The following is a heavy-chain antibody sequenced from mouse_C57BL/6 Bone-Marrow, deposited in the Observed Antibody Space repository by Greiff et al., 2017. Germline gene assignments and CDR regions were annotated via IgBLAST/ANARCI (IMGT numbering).Heavy chain of an antibody. CDR2: ISSGGSYT. CDR3: ARQITSFDY. V-gene: IGHV5-6*01. Sequence: EVQVVESGGDLVKPGGSLKLSCAASGFTFSSYGMSWVRQTPDKRLEWVATISSGGSYTYYPDSVKGRFTSSRDNAKNTLYLQMSSLKSEDTAMYYCARQITSFDYWGQGTTLTVSS. J-gene: IGHJ2*01. D-gene: IGHD1-1*01. CDR1: GFTFSSYG.